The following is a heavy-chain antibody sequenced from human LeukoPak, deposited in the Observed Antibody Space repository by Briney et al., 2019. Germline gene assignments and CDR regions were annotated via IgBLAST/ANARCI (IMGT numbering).Heavy chain of an antibody. V-gene: IGHV5-51*01. D-gene: IGHD2-8*01. CDR1: GYSFATYW. Sequence: GESLKISCQTSGYSFATYWIGWVRQLPGKGLEWMAIVYPGDSDTRYSPSFQGQVTISADKSIGTIYLQWRSLKASDTAMYYCARHRTKHCRTYGTLEIDFWGQGTLVTVSS. CDR2: VYPGDSDT. CDR3: ARHRTKHCRTYGTLEIDF. J-gene: IGHJ4*02.